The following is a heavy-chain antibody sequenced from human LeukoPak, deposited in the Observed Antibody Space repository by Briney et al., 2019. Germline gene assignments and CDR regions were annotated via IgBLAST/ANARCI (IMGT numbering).Heavy chain of an antibody. J-gene: IGHJ4*02. V-gene: IGHV3-30*18. CDR2: ISYDGSNK. CDR1: GFTFSGYG. D-gene: IGHD6-13*01. CDR3: AKSIAAAGWHYFDY. Sequence: GRSLRLSCAASGFTFSGYGMHWVRQAPGKGLEWVAVISYDGSNKYYADSVKGRFTISRDNSKNTLYLQMNSLRAEDTAVYYCAKSIAAAGWHYFDYWGQGTLVTVSS.